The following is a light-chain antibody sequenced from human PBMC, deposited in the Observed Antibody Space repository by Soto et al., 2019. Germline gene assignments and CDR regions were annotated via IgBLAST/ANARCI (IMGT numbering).Light chain of an antibody. CDR3: QQSYITPRT. Sequence: DCKVPPSPSPRSTSAGERVTITCRASQSISSYLNWYQQKPGKAPKLLIYAASSLQSGVPSRFSGSGSGTDLTLTISSLQPEDFATYYCQQSYITPRTFGQGTKVDIK. CDR2: AAS. V-gene: IGKV1-39*01. CDR1: QSISSY. J-gene: IGKJ1*01.